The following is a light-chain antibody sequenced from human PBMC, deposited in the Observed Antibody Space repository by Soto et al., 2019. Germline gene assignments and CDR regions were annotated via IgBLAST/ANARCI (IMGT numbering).Light chain of an antibody. J-gene: IGLJ3*02. V-gene: IGLV2-8*01. CDR1: GSDIGAYNF. Sequence: QSALAQPPSASRSPGQAVTVACTGSGSDIGAYNFVSWYQQHPGKAPKLMIFGVTERPSGVPDRFSGSRSGNTASLTVSGLQADDEAVYYCYSYAGRNIWVFGGGTKVTVL. CDR3: YSYAGRNIWV. CDR2: GVT.